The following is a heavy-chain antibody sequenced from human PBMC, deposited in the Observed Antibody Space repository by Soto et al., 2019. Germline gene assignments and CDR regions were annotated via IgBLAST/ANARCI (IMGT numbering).Heavy chain of an antibody. CDR1: NGSISSSNW. CDR3: ARNRLDGYDFDS. J-gene: IGHJ4*02. CDR2: VAQNGYI. D-gene: IGHD5-12*01. V-gene: IGHV4-4*02. Sequence: QVQLQESGPGLVKPSGTLSLTCTVSNGSISSSNWWSWVRQSPGKGLEWIGEVAQNGYIGSIPSLKSRLTILVDKPTNRFSLRLTSVTAADTAVYYCARNRLDGYDFDSWGQGILVTVSS.